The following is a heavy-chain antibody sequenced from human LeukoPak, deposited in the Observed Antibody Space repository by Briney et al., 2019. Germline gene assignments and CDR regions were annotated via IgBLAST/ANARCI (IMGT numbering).Heavy chain of an antibody. V-gene: IGHV3-23*01. D-gene: IGHD4-17*01. CDR1: EFTLSSYS. CDR3: AKERQTGDYFTSDY. J-gene: IGHJ4*02. CDR2: INNRGSST. Sequence: GGSLRLSCAASEFTLSSYSMNWVRQAPGEGLEWLSAINNRGSSTYYAGSVKDRFTISRDNSEDTLYLQMNSLTVDDTAVYFCAKERQTGDYFTSDYWGQGTLVTVSS.